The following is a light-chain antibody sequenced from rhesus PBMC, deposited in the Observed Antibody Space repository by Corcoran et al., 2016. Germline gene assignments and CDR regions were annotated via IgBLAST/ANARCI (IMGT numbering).Light chain of an antibody. Sequence: QAAPTQSPSVSGSPGQSVTISCTGTNSDIGGYNRVSWYQQHPGNAPKLLIYEVSKRPTGVSDRFSGSKSDNTASLTVSWLQAEYEADDSCSSYAVTRTYISGTGTRLTVL. CDR1: NSDIGGYNR. J-gene: IGLJ1*01. V-gene: IGLV2-13*03. CDR3: SSYAVTRTYI. CDR2: EVS.